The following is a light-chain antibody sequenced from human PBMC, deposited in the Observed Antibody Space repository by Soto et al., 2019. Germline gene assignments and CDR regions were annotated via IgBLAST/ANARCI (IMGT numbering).Light chain of an antibody. Sequence: EIVLTQSPGTLSLSQGEGATLSCRASQSVSSSYLAWYQQKPGQPPRLLIYGASSRVIGIPDRFRGRGSGTDFTLTISRLEPEDFAVYYCQQYGSSPLTFGGGTKVDI. CDR2: GAS. J-gene: IGKJ4*01. CDR3: QQYGSSPLT. V-gene: IGKV3-20*01. CDR1: QSVSSSY.